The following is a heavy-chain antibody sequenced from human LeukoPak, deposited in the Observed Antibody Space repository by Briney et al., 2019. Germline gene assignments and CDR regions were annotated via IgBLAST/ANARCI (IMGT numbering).Heavy chain of an antibody. D-gene: IGHD3-22*01. J-gene: IGHJ4*02. CDR1: GGPISSGGYY. CDR2: IYYSGST. Sequence: SQTLSLTCTVSGGPISSGGYYWSWIRQHPGKGLGWIGYIYYSGSTYYNPSLKSRVTISVDTSKNQFSLKLSSVTAADTAVYYCARVPPAYYYDSSGYYYEDGRSPYYFDYWGQGTLVTVSS. CDR3: ARVPPAYYYDSSGYYYEDGRSPYYFDY. V-gene: IGHV4-31*03.